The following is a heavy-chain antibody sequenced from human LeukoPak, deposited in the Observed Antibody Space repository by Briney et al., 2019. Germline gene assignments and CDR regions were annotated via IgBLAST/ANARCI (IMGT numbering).Heavy chain of an antibody. CDR2: IYYSGST. Sequence: SETLSLTCTVSGGSISSSSYYWGWIRQPPGKGLEWIGSIYYSGSTYYNPSLKSRVTISVDTSKNQFSLKLSSVTAADTAVYYCARCPNWNDAYYYYYMDVWGKGTTVTVSS. CDR1: GGSISSSSYY. CDR3: ARCPNWNDAYYYYYMDV. D-gene: IGHD1-1*01. J-gene: IGHJ6*03. V-gene: IGHV4-39*07.